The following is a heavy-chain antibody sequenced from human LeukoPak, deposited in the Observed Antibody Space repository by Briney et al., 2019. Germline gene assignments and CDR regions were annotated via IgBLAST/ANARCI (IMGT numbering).Heavy chain of an antibody. CDR2: ISAYNGNT. CDR3: ARGDCSSTSCYYYYYYGMDV. CDR1: GYTFTSYG. J-gene: IGHJ6*02. Sequence: GASAKVSCKASGYTFTSYGISWVRQAPGQGLEWMGWISAYNGNTNYAQKLQGRVTMTTDTSTSTAYMELRSLRSDDTAVYYCARGDCSSTSCYYYYYYGMDVWGQGTTVTVSS. D-gene: IGHD2-2*01. V-gene: IGHV1-18*01.